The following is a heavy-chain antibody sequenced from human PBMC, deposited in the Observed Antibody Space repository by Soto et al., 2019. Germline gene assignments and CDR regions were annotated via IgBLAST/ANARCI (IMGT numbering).Heavy chain of an antibody. CDR1: GFPFSSSW. V-gene: IGHV3-7*02. Sequence: GGSLRLSCAASGFPFSSSWMAWVRQTPGRGLEWVANIKQDGSVKYYVDSVKGRFTISRDNAKNSLYLQMSSLRAEDSAVYYSVRGSGWHDYWGHGTLVTVS. J-gene: IGHJ4*01. CDR3: VRGSGWHDY. D-gene: IGHD6-19*01. CDR2: IKQDGSVK.